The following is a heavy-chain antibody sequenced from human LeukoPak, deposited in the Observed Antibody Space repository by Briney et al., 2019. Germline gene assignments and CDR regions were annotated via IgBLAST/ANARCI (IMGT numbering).Heavy chain of an antibody. CDR2: FDPEDGET. CDR1: GYTLTELS. J-gene: IGHJ6*02. D-gene: IGHD2-21*01. V-gene: IGHV1-24*01. Sequence: ASVKVSCKVSGYTLTELSMHWVRQAPGKGLEWMGGFDPEDGETIYAQKFQGRVTMTEDTSTDTAYMELSSLRFEDTAVYYCATSRKGGDDSNGLDVWGRGTPVSVSS. CDR3: ATSRKGGDDSNGLDV.